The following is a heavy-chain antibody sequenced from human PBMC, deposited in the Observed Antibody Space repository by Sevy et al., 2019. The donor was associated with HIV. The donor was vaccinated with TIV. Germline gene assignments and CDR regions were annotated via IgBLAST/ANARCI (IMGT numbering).Heavy chain of an antibody. V-gene: IGHV1-18*01. Sequence: ASVKVSCKASGYTFTSYGISWVRQAPGQGLEWMGWISAYNGNTNYAQKLQGRVTMTTDTSTSTAYMELRSLRSDDTAVYYCARDDSSEGYFYFQHWGQGTLVTVSS. CDR2: ISAYNGNT. J-gene: IGHJ1*01. CDR3: ARDDSSEGYFYFQH. D-gene: IGHD3-22*01. CDR1: GYTFTSYG.